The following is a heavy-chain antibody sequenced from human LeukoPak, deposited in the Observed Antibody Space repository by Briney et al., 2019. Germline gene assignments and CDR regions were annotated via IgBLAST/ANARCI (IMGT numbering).Heavy chain of an antibody. CDR1: GFTFDDYG. D-gene: IGHD3-10*01. Sequence: PGGSLRLSCAASGFTFDDYGMSWVRQAPGKGLERASGINWNGGSTGYADSVKGRFTISRDNAKNSLYLQMNSLRAEDTALYYCARVHYYGSGSYYPCDYWGQGTLVTVSS. J-gene: IGHJ4*02. CDR2: INWNGGST. CDR3: ARVHYYGSGSYYPCDY. V-gene: IGHV3-20*04.